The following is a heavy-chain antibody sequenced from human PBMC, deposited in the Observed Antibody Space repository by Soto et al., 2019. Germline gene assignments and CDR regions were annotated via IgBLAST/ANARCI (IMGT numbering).Heavy chain of an antibody. CDR3: ATGRVGHEGNFDY. J-gene: IGHJ4*02. Sequence: PGGSLRLSCAASGFTFSSYAMSWVRQAPGKGLEWVSAISGSGGSTYYADSVKGRFTISRDNSKNTLYLQMNSLRAEDTAVYYCATGRVGHEGNFDYWGQGTLVTVSS. D-gene: IGHD3-10*01. V-gene: IGHV3-23*01. CDR1: GFTFSSYA. CDR2: ISGSGGST.